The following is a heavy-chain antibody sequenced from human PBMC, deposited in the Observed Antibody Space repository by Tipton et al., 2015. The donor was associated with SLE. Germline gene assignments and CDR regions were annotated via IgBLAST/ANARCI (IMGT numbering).Heavy chain of an antibody. Sequence: SLRLSCAASGFTFSIYGMHWVRQAPGKGLEWVAVISYDGSNKYYADSVKGRFTISRDNSKNTLYLQMNSLRAEDTAVYYCARPGITIFGVVISWFDPWGQGTLVTVSS. V-gene: IGHV3-30*19. J-gene: IGHJ5*02. CDR1: GFTFSIYG. CDR3: ARPGITIFGVVISWFDP. D-gene: IGHD3-3*01. CDR2: ISYDGSNK.